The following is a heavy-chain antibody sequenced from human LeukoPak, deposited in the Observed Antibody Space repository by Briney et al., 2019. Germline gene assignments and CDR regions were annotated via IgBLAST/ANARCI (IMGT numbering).Heavy chain of an antibody. CDR3: ARDARVEMGKDYYYGMDV. CDR2: IIPILGIA. D-gene: IGHD7-27*01. J-gene: IGHJ6*02. CDR1: GGTFSSYA. Sequence: GASVKVSCKASGGTFSSYAISWVRQAPGQVLEWMGRIIPILGIANYAQKFQGRVTITADKSTSTAYMELSSLRSEDTAVYYCARDARVEMGKDYYYGMDVWGQGTTVTVSS. V-gene: IGHV1-69*04.